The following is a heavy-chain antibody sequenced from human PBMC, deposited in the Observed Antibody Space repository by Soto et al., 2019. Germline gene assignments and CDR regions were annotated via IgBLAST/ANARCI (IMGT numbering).Heavy chain of an antibody. Sequence: QVQLVQSGAEVKKPGSSVKVSCKASGGTFSSYAISWVRQAPGQGLEWMGGIIPVFGTADYAQKFQGRVTITADESTSTAYMALSSLSSEDTAVYYCASHSSLRGYCISTSCYGYYYGMDVWGQGTTVTVSS. CDR2: IIPVFGTA. J-gene: IGHJ6*02. CDR1: GGTFSSYA. D-gene: IGHD2-2*01. CDR3: ASHSSLRGYCISTSCYGYYYGMDV. V-gene: IGHV1-69*12.